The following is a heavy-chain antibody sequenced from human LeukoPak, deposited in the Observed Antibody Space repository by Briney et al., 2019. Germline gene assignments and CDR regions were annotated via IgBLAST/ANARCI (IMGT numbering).Heavy chain of an antibody. D-gene: IGHD3-3*01. CDR2: IYYGGST. V-gene: IGHV4-39*07. Sequence: SETLSLTCAVSGGSIGSGHYYWGWIRQPPGKGLEWIGSIYYGGSTYYNPSLKTRVTMSVDTSKNQFSLKLSSVTAAGTAVYFCARDTDFWSGYPGHWGQGTLVTVSS. CDR1: GGSIGSGHYY. J-gene: IGHJ4*02. CDR3: ARDTDFWSGYPGH.